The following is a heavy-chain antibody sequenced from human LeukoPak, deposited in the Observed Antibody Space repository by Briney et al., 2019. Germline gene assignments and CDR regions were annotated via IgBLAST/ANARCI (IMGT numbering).Heavy chain of an antibody. J-gene: IGHJ4*02. D-gene: IGHD1-26*01. CDR1: GYTVTGYY. CDR3: ARGDGSYLL. V-gene: IGHV1-2*02. Sequence: ASVKVSCKASGYTVTGYYIHWVRQAPGQGLEWMGWINPNSGGTRYGPKFQGRVIMTRDTSISTAYMELGSLRSDDTAVYYCARGDGSYLLWGQGTLVTVSS. CDR2: INPNSGGT.